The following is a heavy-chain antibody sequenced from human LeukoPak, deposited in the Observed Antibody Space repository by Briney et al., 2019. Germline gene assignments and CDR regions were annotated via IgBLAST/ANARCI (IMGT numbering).Heavy chain of an antibody. CDR2: ISGSGGST. CDR1: GFTFSSYA. CDR3: AKDREIQPEYPIPNAFDI. D-gene: IGHD5-18*01. J-gene: IGHJ3*02. Sequence: GGSLRLSCAASGFTFSSYAMSWVRQAPGKGLEWVSAISGSGGSTYYADSVKGRFTISRDNSKNTLYLQMNSLRAEDTAVYYCAKDREIQPEYPIPNAFDIWGQGTMVTVSS. V-gene: IGHV3-23*01.